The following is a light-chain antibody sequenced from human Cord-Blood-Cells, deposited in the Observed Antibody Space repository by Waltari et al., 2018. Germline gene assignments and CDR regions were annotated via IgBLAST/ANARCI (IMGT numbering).Light chain of an antibody. Sequence: QSALTQPAAVSRSAVQSITMSCTRPSCDVGGYNYLPWYQQHPGKAPKHMIYDVSKRPSGVSNRFSGSKSGNTASLTISGLQAEDEADYYCSSYTSSSTLVVFGGGTKLTVL. CDR2: DVS. V-gene: IGLV2-14*01. CDR3: SSYTSSSTLVV. J-gene: IGLJ2*01. CDR1: SCDVGGYNY.